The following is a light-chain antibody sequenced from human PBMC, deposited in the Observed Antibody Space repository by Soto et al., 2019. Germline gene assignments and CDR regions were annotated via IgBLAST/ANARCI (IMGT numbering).Light chain of an antibody. Sequence: DVVMTQSPLSLPATLGQPASISCRSSQSLIHSDENTYLSWFQQRPGQSPRRLIYEVSDRDSGVPDRFTGSGSGTDFTLKISRVEAEDVGVYYCMQGTHWPWTFGQGTEVEIK. J-gene: IGKJ1*01. CDR2: EVS. V-gene: IGKV2-30*02. CDR1: QSLIHSDENTY. CDR3: MQGTHWPWT.